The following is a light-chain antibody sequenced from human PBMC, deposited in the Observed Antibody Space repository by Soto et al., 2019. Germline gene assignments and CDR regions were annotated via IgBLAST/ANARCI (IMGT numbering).Light chain of an antibody. CDR2: GAS. J-gene: IGKJ4*01. CDR1: QSVRSN. V-gene: IGKV3-15*01. Sequence: ETVMTQSPATLSLSPGERATLSCRASQSVRSNLAWYQQKPGRAPRLLIYGASTRATGIPARFSGSGSGTDFTLTISSLQSEDFAVYFCQQYNDWPPITFGGGTRIEI. CDR3: QQYNDWPPIT.